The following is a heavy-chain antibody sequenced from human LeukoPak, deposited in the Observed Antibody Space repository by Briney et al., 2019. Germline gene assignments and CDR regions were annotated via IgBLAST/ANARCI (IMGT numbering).Heavy chain of an antibody. D-gene: IGHD5-24*01. V-gene: IGHV3-30*01. J-gene: IGHJ1*01. CDR2: ISYDGSNK. CDR1: GFTFNRYA. CDR3: ADGYNPYFQH. Sequence: PGGSLRLSCEVSGFTFNRYAMHWVRQAPDKGLEWVAVISYDGSNKYHADSVRGRFTISRDNSENTLYLQMNSLRAEDTAVYYCADGYNPYFQHWGQGTLVIVSS.